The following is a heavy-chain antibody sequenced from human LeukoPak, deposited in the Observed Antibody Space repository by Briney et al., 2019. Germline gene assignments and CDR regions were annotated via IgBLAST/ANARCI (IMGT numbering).Heavy chain of an antibody. J-gene: IGHJ4*02. CDR2: ISSSSSYT. Sequence: GGSLRLSCAASRFTFSDYYMSWIRQAPGKGLEWVSYISSSSSYTNYADSVKGRFTISRDNAKNSLYLQMNSLRAEDTAVYYCAREKSGTTSYYFDYWGQGTLVTVSS. CDR1: RFTFSDYY. CDR3: AREKSGTTSYYFDY. D-gene: IGHD1-1*01. V-gene: IGHV3-11*06.